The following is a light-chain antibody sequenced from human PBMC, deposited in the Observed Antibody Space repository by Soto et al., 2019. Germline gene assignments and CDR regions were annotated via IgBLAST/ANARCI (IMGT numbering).Light chain of an antibody. CDR1: QSVSSSY. J-gene: IGKJ4*01. Sequence: IVLMQSPDTLSLSPGGRATLSCRASQSVSSSYLAWYQQKPGQTPRLLIYGASSRATGIPDRFSGSGSGTDFTLTISRLEPEDFAVYYCQQYGSSPLTFGGGTKVDIK. CDR2: GAS. V-gene: IGKV3-20*01. CDR3: QQYGSSPLT.